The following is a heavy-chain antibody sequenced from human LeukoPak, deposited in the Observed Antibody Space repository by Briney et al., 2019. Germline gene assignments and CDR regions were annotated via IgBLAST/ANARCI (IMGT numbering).Heavy chain of an antibody. CDR3: ARGFGAEDGYNSFDY. D-gene: IGHD5-24*01. V-gene: IGHV4-39*07. CDR1: GGSITSSNYF. Sequence: SETLSLTCTVSGGSITSSNYFWTWIRQPPGKGLEWIGEINHSGSTNNNPSLKSRVTISVEMSKNQFSLKLSSVTAADTAVYYCARGFGAEDGYNSFDYWGQGTLVTVSS. CDR2: INHSGST. J-gene: IGHJ4*02.